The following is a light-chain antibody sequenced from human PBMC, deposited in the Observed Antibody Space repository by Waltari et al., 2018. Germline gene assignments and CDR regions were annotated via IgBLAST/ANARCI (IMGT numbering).Light chain of an antibody. CDR1: TGPVTSDNY. CDR3: LVGYSGVVV. J-gene: IGLJ2*01. Sequence: QAVVTQEPSLTVSPGGTVTLTCASSTGPVTSDNYPYWFQQKPGQGPRTLIYDTSDKHSWTPARFSGSLLGGKAALTRSGAQPEDEADYYGLVGYSGVVVIGGGTKLTVL. CDR2: DTS. V-gene: IGLV7-46*01.